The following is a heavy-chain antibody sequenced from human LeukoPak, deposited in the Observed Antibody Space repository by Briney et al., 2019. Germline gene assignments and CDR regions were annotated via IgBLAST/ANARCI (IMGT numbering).Heavy chain of an antibody. J-gene: IGHJ3*02. D-gene: IGHD6-19*01. V-gene: IGHV1-2*02. CDR1: GYTFTGYY. Sequence: GASVKVSCKASGYTFTGYYMHWVRQAPGQGLEWMGWINPNSGGTNYAQKFQGRVTMTRDTSISTAYMELSWLRSDDTAVYYCARRGSVLAVAGTPQAFDIWGQGTMVTVSS. CDR2: INPNSGGT. CDR3: ARRGSVLAVAGTPQAFDI.